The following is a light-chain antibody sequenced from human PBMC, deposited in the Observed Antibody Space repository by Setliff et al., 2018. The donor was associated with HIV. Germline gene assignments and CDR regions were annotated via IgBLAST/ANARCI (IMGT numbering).Light chain of an antibody. Sequence: QSVLTQPASVSGSPGQSITISCIGSSSDIGTYNYVSWYQQHPGRAPKLLIYDVSRRPSGVSDRFSGSKSGNSASLTISGLQAEDEADYYCSSYAGSSYVFGSGTKVTVL. J-gene: IGLJ1*01. V-gene: IGLV2-14*01. CDR3: SSYAGSSYV. CDR2: DVS. CDR1: SSDIGTYNY.